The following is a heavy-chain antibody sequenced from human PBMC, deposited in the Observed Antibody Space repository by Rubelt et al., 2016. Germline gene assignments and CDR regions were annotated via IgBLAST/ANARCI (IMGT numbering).Heavy chain of an antibody. CDR3: AILSGAFDY. CDR2: INSDGSST. D-gene: IGHD3-10*01. V-gene: IGHV3-74*01. Sequence: GKGLVWVSRINSDGSSTSYADSVKGRFTISRDNAKNTLYLQMNSLRAEDKAVYYCAILSGAFDYWGQGTLVTVSS. J-gene: IGHJ4*02.